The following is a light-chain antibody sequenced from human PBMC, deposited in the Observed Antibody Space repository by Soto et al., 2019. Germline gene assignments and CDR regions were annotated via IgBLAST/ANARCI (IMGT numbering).Light chain of an antibody. CDR2: EIN. J-gene: IGLJ1*01. CDR1: SSDVGAYDY. CDR3: SSFAGSNNFPYV. Sequence: QSVLTQPPSASVSPGQSVTISCTGTSSDVGAYDYVSLYQQHPGKAPKRMIYEINKRPSGVPDRFSGSKSGNTASLTVSGLQAEDEADYYCSSFAGSNNFPYVFGTGTKVTVL. V-gene: IGLV2-8*01.